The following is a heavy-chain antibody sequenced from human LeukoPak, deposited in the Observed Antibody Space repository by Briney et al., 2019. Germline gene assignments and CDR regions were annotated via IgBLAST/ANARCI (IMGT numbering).Heavy chain of an antibody. CDR2: TSYDGTRQ. D-gene: IGHD3-10*01. V-gene: IGHV3-30*04. J-gene: IGHJ4*02. CDR1: GFSFGNHA. Sequence: PGGSLRLSCAASGFSFGNHAMHWVRQAPGEGLEWLVVTSYDGTRQYYADFVRGRFTISRDNSKNTLYLHMNSLRVDDTAVYYCAKDWSEGSGSYIDYWGQGALVTVSS. CDR3: AKDWSEGSGSYIDY.